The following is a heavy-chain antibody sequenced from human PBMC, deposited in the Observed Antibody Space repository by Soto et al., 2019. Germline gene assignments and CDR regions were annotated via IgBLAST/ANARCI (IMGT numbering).Heavy chain of an antibody. CDR3: ARRYGGNFDY. CDR2: ISHSGST. CDR1: GGSISSGGYS. Sequence: SETLSLTCAVSGGSISSGGYSWNWIRQPPGKGLEWIGYISHSGSTYYSPSLKSRVTISVDRSKNQFSLKLSSVTAADTAVYYCARRYGGNFDYWGQGTLVTVSS. D-gene: IGHD1-26*01. J-gene: IGHJ4*02. V-gene: IGHV4-30-2*01.